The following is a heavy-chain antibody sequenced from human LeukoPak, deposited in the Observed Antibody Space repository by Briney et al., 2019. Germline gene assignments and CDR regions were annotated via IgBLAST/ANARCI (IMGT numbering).Heavy chain of an antibody. J-gene: IGHJ4*02. CDR2: INHSGST. V-gene: IGHV4-34*01. Sequence: SETLSLTCAVYGGSFSGYYWSWIRQPPGKGLEWIGEINHSGSTNYNPSLKSRVSISVDTSKNQFSLKLSSVTAADTAVYYCARESVVPAANYWGQGTLVTVSS. CDR1: GGSFSGYY. D-gene: IGHD2-2*01. CDR3: ARESVVPAANY.